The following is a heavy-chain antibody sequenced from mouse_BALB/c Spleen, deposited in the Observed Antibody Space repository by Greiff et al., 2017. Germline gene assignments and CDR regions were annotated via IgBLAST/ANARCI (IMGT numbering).Heavy chain of an antibody. CDR2: ISSGGST. D-gene: IGHD2-3*01. Sequence: EVQLVESGGGLVKPGGSLKLSCAASGFTFSSYAMSWVRQTPEKRLEWVASISSGGSTYYPDSVKGRFTISRDNARNILYLQMSSLRSEDTAMYYCARGDGYYKAWFAYWGQGTLVTVSA. J-gene: IGHJ3*01. V-gene: IGHV5-6-5*01. CDR1: GFTFSSYA. CDR3: ARGDGYYKAWFAY.